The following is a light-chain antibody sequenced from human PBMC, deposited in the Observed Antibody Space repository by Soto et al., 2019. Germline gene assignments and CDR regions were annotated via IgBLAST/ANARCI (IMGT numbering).Light chain of an antibody. CDR1: QSVSSY. CDR3: QQRSNWPPKYT. CDR2: DTS. Sequence: EIVLTQSPATLSLSPGERATLSCRASQSVSSYLAWYQQKPGQAPRLLLYDTSNRATGIPARFSGRGAGTDFTLTISSLEHEDFAVYYCQQRSNWPPKYTFGQGTKLEIK. V-gene: IGKV3-11*01. J-gene: IGKJ2*01.